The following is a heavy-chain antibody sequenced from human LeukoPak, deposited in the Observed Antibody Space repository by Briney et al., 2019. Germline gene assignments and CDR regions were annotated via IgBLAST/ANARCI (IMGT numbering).Heavy chain of an antibody. CDR2: ISVSGGTT. V-gene: IGHV3-23*01. J-gene: IGHJ4*02. Sequence: AGGSLRLSCAASGFTFSAYAMSWVRQAPGKGLEWVSGISVSGGTTDYADSVKGRCTISRDNSKNTLYLQMNSLRAEDTAVYYCAKVMGSSSSSDYWGQGTLVTVSS. CDR1: GFTFSAYA. D-gene: IGHD6-13*01. CDR3: AKVMGSSSSSDY.